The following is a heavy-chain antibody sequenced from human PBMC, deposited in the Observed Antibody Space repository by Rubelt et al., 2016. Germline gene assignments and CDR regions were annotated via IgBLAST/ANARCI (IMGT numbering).Heavy chain of an antibody. D-gene: IGHD6-25*01. CDR2: ISGGGDST. Sequence: EVQLLESGGGLVQPGGSLRLSCAASGFTFSSYAMTWVRQAPGKGLEWVSVISGGGDSTYYADSVKGRFTISRDNSKNTVLLQINSLRAEDTAVYYCVRDRAASYFDYWGQGTLVIVSS. CDR3: VRDRAASYFDY. CDR1: GFTFSSYA. J-gene: IGHJ4*02. V-gene: IGHV3-23*01.